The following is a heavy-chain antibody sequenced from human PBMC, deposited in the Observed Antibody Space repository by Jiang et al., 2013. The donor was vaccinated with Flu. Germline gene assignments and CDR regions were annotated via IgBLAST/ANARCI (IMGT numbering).Heavy chain of an antibody. CDR2: IYYSGST. V-gene: IGHV4-39*01. CDR3: ASLYCSGGSCYSEVDY. D-gene: IGHD2-15*01. J-gene: IGHJ4*02. Sequence: GSGLVKPSETLSLTCTVSGGSISSSSYYWGWIRQPPGKGLEWIGSIYYSGSTYYNPSLKSRVTISVDTSKNQFSLKLSSVTAADTAVYYCASLYCSGGSCYSEVDYWGQGTLVTVSS. CDR1: GGSISSSSYY.